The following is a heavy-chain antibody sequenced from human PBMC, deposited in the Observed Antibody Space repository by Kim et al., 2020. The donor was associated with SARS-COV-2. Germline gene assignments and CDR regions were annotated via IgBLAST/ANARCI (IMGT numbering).Heavy chain of an antibody. CDR3: SREVGRRGTSKFTFDF. CDR2: INTYTGKA. V-gene: IGHV7-4-1*02. Sequence: ASVKVSCKASGYIFSNYAMNWVRQAPGQGLEWMGWINTYTGKATYAQGFTGRFVFSLDTSVSTAHLPINSLKTEDTAVYYCSREVGRRGTSKFTFDFWGQ. J-gene: IGHJ4*02. CDR1: GYIFSNYA. D-gene: IGHD2-2*01.